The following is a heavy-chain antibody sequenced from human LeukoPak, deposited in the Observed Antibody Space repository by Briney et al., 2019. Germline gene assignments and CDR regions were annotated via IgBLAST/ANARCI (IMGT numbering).Heavy chain of an antibody. CDR2: IYYTGSS. D-gene: IGHD6-6*01. CDR3: ARGGSSQSSSSDFDY. V-gene: IGHV4-59*01. J-gene: IGHJ4*02. Sequence: PSETLSLTCTVSGGSFSSYYWSWIRQPPEKPLEWIGYIYYTGSSNYNPSLKSRVTISVDTAKNKFSLRLSSVTAADTAVYYCARGGSSQSSSSDFDYWGQGILVTVSS. CDR1: GGSFSSYY.